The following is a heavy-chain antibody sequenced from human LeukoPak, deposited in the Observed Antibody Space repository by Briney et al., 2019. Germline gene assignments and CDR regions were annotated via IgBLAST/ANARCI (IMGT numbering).Heavy chain of an antibody. CDR1: GGSFSGYY. J-gene: IGHJ4*02. V-gene: IGHV4-34*01. CDR3: ARQGWGIAARPIDY. D-gene: IGHD6-6*01. CDR2: INHSGST. Sequence: SETLSLTCAVYGGSFSGYYWSWIRQPPGKGLEWIGEINHSGSTNYNPSLKSRVTISVDTSKNQFSLKLSSVTAADTAVYYCARQGWGIAARPIDYWGQGTLVTVSS.